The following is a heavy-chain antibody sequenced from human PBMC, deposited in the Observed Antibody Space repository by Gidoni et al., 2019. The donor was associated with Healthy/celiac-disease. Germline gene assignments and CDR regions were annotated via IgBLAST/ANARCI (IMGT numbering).Heavy chain of an antibody. Sequence: EVELVESGGGLVQLGVSLRLSCTVSGFSFSSFWMSWVRQAPGKGLEWVANIKDDGSEQYYVDSVKGRFTISRDNAKNSVFLQMNSLRAEDTALYYCVRDAPDYDILTGFYYWGQGALVTVSS. D-gene: IGHD3-9*01. V-gene: IGHV3-7*01. CDR2: IKDDGSEQ. CDR3: VRDAPDYDILTGFYY. J-gene: IGHJ4*02. CDR1: GFSFSSFW.